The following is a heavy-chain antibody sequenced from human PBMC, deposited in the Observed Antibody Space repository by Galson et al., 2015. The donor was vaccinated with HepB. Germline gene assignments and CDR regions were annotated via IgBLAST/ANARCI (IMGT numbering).Heavy chain of an antibody. J-gene: IGHJ6*02. D-gene: IGHD4-11*01. CDR1: GYTFTGYY. CDR2: INPNSGGT. Sequence: SVKVSCKASGYTFTGYYMHWVRQAPGQGLEWMGWINPNSGGTNYAQKFQGWVTMTRDTSISTAYMELSRLRSDDTAVYYCARGPDTVTSQWSFYYGMDVWGQGTTVTVSS. V-gene: IGHV1-2*04. CDR3: ARGPDTVTSQWSFYYGMDV.